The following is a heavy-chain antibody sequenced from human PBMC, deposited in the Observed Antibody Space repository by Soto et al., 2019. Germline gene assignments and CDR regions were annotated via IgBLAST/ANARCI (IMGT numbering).Heavy chain of an antibody. V-gene: IGHV3-48*02. J-gene: IGHJ4*02. Sequence: CLRLSCAASGVSFGNSRVDCFREAPGKGLEWDSHISGSSSNNRYYGDSGKCRFTISRVNGRNSLYLQMNRLRDQETAGYYCTRQVYSVVTGLVNWGQGTLVTVSS. CDR2: ISGSSSNNR. CDR1: GVSFGNSR. CDR3: TRQVYSVVTGLVN. D-gene: IGHD2-21*02.